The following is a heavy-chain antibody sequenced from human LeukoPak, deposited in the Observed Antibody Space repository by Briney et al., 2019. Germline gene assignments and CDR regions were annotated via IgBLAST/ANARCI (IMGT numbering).Heavy chain of an antibody. V-gene: IGHV3-33*01. CDR1: GFPFSSYG. CDR3: ARGGGYSMDV. Sequence: GGSLRLSCAASGFPFSSYGMHWVRQAPGKGLEWVAIIWYDGSNKYYADSVKGRFTISRDNSKKMLYLQMDSLRAEDTAVYYCARGGGYSMDVWGQGTTVTVSS. CDR2: IWYDGSNK. J-gene: IGHJ6*02.